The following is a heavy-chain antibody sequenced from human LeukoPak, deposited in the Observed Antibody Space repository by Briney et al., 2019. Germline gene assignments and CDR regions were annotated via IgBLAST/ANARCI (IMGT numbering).Heavy chain of an antibody. Sequence: GGSLRLSCAASGFTFSSYEMNWVRQAQGKGLEWVSFISSVGNTIYYADSVKGRFTISRDNAKNSLYLQMNSLRVEDTAVYYCVRESYVTMIIGDYWGQGTLVTVSS. CDR3: VRESYVTMIIGDY. J-gene: IGHJ4*02. CDR1: GFTFSSYE. V-gene: IGHV3-48*03. D-gene: IGHD3-22*01. CDR2: ISSVGNTI.